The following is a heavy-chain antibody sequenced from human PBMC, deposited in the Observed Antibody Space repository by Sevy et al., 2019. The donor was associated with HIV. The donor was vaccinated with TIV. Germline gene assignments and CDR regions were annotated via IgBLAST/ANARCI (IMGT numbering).Heavy chain of an antibody. Sequence: SETLSLTCTVSGGSISSSSYYWGWIRQPPGKGLEWIGSIYYSGSNYYNPSLKSRVTISVDTSKNQFSLKLSSVTAADTAVYYCASTPLDIVVVVAATYNWFDPWGQGTLVTVSS. CDR1: GGSISSSSYY. V-gene: IGHV4-39*01. D-gene: IGHD2-15*01. CDR3: ASTPLDIVVVVAATYNWFDP. CDR2: IYYSGSN. J-gene: IGHJ5*02.